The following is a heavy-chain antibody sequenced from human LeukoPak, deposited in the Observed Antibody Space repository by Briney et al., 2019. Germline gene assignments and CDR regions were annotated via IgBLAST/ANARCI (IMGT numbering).Heavy chain of an antibody. CDR3: VRIGAGSSRDY. CDR2: IVGSSST. V-gene: IGHV3-21*03. J-gene: IGHJ4*02. Sequence: GGSLRLSCAASGFTFSNYAMTWVRQAPGKGLEWVSSIVGSSSTHYADSLKGRFTISRDNAKSTLYLQINSLRDEDTPVYYCVRIGAGSSRDYGGQGTLVTVSS. CDR1: GFTFSNYA. D-gene: IGHD6-13*01.